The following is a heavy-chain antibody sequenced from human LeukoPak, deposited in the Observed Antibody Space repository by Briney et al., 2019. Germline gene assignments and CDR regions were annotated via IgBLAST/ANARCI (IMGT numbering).Heavy chain of an antibody. V-gene: IGHV3-11*04. D-gene: IGHD6-13*01. Sequence: TPGGSLRLSCAASGFTFSDYYMSWIRQAPGKGLEWVSYISSSGSTIYYADSVKGRFTISRDNAKNSLYLQMNSLRAEDTAVYYCANHYSSSSPTGEYFQHWGQGTLVTVSS. J-gene: IGHJ1*01. CDR2: ISSSGSTI. CDR1: GFTFSDYY. CDR3: ANHYSSSSPTGEYFQH.